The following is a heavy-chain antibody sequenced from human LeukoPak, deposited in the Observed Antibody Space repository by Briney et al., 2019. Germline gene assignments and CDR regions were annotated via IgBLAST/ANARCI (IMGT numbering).Heavy chain of an antibody. CDR1: GGSISSSSYY. D-gene: IGHD6-13*01. CDR3: ARGSSSWHY. V-gene: IGHV4-39*07. CDR2: IYYSGST. Sequence: SETLSLTCTVSGGSISSSSYYWGWIRQPPGKGLEWIGSIYYSGSTYYNPSLKSRVTISVDTSKNQFSLKLSSVTAADTAVYYCARGSSSWHYWGQGTLVTVSS. J-gene: IGHJ4*02.